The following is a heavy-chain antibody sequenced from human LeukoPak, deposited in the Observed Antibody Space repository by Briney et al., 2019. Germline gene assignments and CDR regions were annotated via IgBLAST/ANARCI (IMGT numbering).Heavy chain of an antibody. Sequence: GGSLRLSCVVSGFTFSSYAMSWVRQAPGKGLEWVSSISAVGAGTYYGESVKGRFTISRDNSKNILYLQMSSLRAEDTAVYYSARISTSSYSDYWGQGSLVTVPS. D-gene: IGHD2/OR15-2a*01. J-gene: IGHJ4*02. V-gene: IGHV3-23*01. CDR3: ARISTSSYSDY. CDR2: ISAVGAGT. CDR1: GFTFSSYA.